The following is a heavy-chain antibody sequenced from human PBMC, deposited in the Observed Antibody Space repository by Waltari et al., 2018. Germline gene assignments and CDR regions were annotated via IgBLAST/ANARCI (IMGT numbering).Heavy chain of an antibody. CDR1: GFTFSSYA. D-gene: IGHD6-13*01. CDR2: ISYDGSNK. V-gene: IGHV3-30-3*01. J-gene: IGHJ4*02. Sequence: QVQLVESGGGVVQPGRSLRLSCAASGFTFSSYAMHWVRQAPGKGLEWVAVISYDGSNKDYADSVSGRFTISRDNSKNTLYLQMNSLRAEDTAVYYCAIDGGIAAQSAGRYYFDYWGQGTLVTVSS. CDR3: AIDGGIAAQSAGRYYFDY.